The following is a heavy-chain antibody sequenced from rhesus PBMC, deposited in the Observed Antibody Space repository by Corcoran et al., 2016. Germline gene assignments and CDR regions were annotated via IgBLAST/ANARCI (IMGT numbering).Heavy chain of an antibody. D-gene: IGHD6-43*01. CDR2: NSPYNGNK. J-gene: IGHJ4*01. V-gene: IGHV1-1*01. Sequence: QVQLVQSGAEIKQPGASVKLSCKASGYTFTSYYMPWVRQAPGQGLEWIGLNSPYNGNKGNAQSFQGRVTITTDTSTSTGYMELSSLRSKDTAVYYCTRGIAAATGTFDYWGQGVLVTVSS. CDR1: GYTFTSYY. CDR3: TRGIAAATGTFDY.